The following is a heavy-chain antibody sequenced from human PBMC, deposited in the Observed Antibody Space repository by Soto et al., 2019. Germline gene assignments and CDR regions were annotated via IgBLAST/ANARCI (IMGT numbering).Heavy chain of an antibody. CDR2: ISAYNVKT. D-gene: IGHD4-17*01. CDR1: GYTFNGYA. Sequence: QVQLVQSGAEVKRPGASVKVSCKASGYTFNGYAFGWVRQAPGQGLEWMGWISAYNVKTIYSPNLRGRLTMTTDTSTSAAYMALRSLGSAETAVYLCARWRTDCGDDCLSFKYWGQGTLVPGSS. CDR3: ARWRTDCGDDCLSFKY. V-gene: IGHV1-18*01. J-gene: IGHJ1*01.